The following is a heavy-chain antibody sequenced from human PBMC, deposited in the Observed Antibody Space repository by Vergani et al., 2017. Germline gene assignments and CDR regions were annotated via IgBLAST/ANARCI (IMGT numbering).Heavy chain of an antibody. Sequence: QVQLVQSGAEVKKPGSSVKVSCKASGGTFSSYAISWVRQAPGKGLEWVAVISYDGSNKYYADSVKGRFTISRDNSKNTLYLQMNSLRAEDTAVYYCARGASGDYVSSFDYWGQGTLVTVSS. D-gene: IGHD4-17*01. CDR2: ISYDGSNK. J-gene: IGHJ4*02. CDR3: ARGASGDYVSSFDY. CDR1: GGTFSSYA. V-gene: IGHV3-30-3*01.